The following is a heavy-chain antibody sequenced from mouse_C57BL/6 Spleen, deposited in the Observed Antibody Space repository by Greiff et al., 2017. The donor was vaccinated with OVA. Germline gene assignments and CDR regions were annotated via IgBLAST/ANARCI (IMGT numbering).Heavy chain of an antibody. CDR1: GYTFTSYW. J-gene: IGHJ2*01. D-gene: IGHD1-1*01. Sequence: QVQLQQSGAELVKPGASVKLSCKASGYTFTSYWMHWVKQRPGQGLEWIGMIHPNSGSTNYNEKFKSKATLTVDKSSSTAYMQISSLTSEDSAVYYCASYYCGSSWNYWGQGTTLTVSS. CDR2: IHPNSGST. V-gene: IGHV1-64*01. CDR3: ASYYCGSSWNY.